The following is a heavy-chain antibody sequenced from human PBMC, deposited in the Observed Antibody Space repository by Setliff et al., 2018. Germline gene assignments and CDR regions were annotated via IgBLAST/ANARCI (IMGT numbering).Heavy chain of an antibody. Sequence: SETLSLTCTVSGGSISSTNYYWGWIRQPPGKGLEWIGNIYYGGSAYYNPSLKSRVTISVDTSKNQFSMKLSSVTAADTAMYYCARILGYCSGGSCYVHNWGQGTLVTVSS. V-gene: IGHV4-39*07. J-gene: IGHJ4*02. CDR3: ARILGYCSGGSCYVHN. D-gene: IGHD2-15*01. CDR1: GGSISSTNYY. CDR2: IYYGGSA.